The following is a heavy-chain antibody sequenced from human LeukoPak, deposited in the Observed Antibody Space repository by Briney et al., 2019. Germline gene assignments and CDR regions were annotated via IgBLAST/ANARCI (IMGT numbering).Heavy chain of an antibody. CDR2: IYYSET. CDR3: ARVGYSSEADY. J-gene: IGHJ4*02. V-gene: IGHV4-59*01. D-gene: IGHD6-19*01. Sequence: SETLSLTCTVSGGSLSSYYWSWIRQPPGKGLEWIGYIYYSETNYNPSLKSRVTISLDMSKNQFSLKLSSVTAADTAVYYCARVGYSSEADYWGQGTLVTVSS. CDR1: GGSLSSYY.